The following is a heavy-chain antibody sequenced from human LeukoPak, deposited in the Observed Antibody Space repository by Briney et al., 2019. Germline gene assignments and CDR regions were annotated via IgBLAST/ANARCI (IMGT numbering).Heavy chain of an antibody. Sequence: GGSLRLSCAASGFTFSSYSMNWVRQAPGKGLEWGSYISSSGSTIYYADSVKGRFTISRDNDKNSLYLQMNSLRAEDTAVYYCARKKDNWNRGRYFDYWGQGTLVTVSS. CDR2: ISSSGSTI. J-gene: IGHJ4*02. D-gene: IGHD1-20*01. CDR1: GFTFSSYS. V-gene: IGHV3-48*04. CDR3: ARKKDNWNRGRYFDY.